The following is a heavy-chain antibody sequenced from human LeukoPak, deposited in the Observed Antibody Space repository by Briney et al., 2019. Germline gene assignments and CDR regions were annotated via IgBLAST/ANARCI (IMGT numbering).Heavy chain of an antibody. J-gene: IGHJ3*02. CDR3: ARGSRATHDSSGFDDAFDI. V-gene: IGHV4-31*03. Sequence: PSETLSLTCTVSGGSISSGGYYWSWIRQHPGKGLEWIGYIYYSGSTYYNPSLKSRVTISVDTSKNQFSLKLSSVTAADTAVYYCARGSRATHDSSGFDDAFDIWGQGTMVTVSS. CDR2: IYYSGST. D-gene: IGHD3-22*01. CDR1: GGSISSGGYY.